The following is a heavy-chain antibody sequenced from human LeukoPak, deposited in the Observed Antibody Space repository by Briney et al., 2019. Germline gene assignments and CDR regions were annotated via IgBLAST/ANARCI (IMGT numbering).Heavy chain of an antibody. J-gene: IGHJ3*02. Sequence: SETLSLTCTVSGGSISSYYWSWIRQPPGKGLEWIGYIYYSGGTNYNPSLKSRVTISVDTSKNQFSLKLSSVTAADTAVYYCARSLRAVDAFDIWGQGTMVTVSS. CDR2: IYYSGGT. CDR1: GGSISSYY. CDR3: ARSLRAVDAFDI. V-gene: IGHV4-59*01. D-gene: IGHD3-10*01.